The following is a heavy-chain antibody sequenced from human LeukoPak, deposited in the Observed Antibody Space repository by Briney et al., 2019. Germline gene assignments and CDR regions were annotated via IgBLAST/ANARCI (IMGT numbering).Heavy chain of an antibody. CDR1: GFTFTSSA. J-gene: IGHJ2*01. D-gene: IGHD5-12*01. Sequence: SVKVSCKASGFTFTSSAMQWVRQARGQRLEWIGWIVVGSGNTNYAQKFQERVTITRDMSTSTAYMELSSLRSEDTAVYYCAAVRRDGYNGPYWYFDLWGRGTLVTVSS. CDR3: AAVRRDGYNGPYWYFDL. CDR2: IVVGSGNT. V-gene: IGHV1-58*02.